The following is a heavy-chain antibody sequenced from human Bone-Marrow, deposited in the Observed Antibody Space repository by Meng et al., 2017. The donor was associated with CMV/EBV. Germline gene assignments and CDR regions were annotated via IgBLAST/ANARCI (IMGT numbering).Heavy chain of an antibody. CDR2: TYYRSKLYN. CDR1: GDSVSSNSAA. Sequence: SCAISGDSVSSNSAAWNWIRQSPSRGREWLGRTYYRSKLYNDYAVSVKIRITINPDTSKNQFSLQLNAVTPEDTAVYFCARERDYYDSSGYDYYGIDVWGQGTTVTVSS. V-gene: IGHV6-1*01. J-gene: IGHJ6*02. D-gene: IGHD3-22*01. CDR3: ARERDYYDSSGYDYYGIDV.